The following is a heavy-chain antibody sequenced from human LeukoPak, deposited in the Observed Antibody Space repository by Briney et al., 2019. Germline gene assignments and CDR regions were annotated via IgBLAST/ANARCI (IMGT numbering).Heavy chain of an antibody. V-gene: IGHV5-51*01. D-gene: IGHD1-7*01. CDR3: ARHSVTGTASFCAFDF. Sequence: HGEPLNISCQGSGSRFTSYWITWVRQLPGGGLEWMGIIDCGDSDTRCSPSFQGQVSMSAGKSISTAYLQCSSLKASDTARYYCARHSVTGTASFCAFDFWGQGTLVTVSS. CDR1: GSRFTSYW. CDR2: IDCGDSDT. J-gene: IGHJ3*01.